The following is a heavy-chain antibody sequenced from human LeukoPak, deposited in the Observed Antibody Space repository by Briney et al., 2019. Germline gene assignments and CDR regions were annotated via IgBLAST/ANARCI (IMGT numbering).Heavy chain of an antibody. CDR1: GGSFSGYY. Sequence: PSETLSLTCAVYGGSFSGYYWSWIRQPPGKGLEWIGEINHSGSTNYNPSLKSRVTISVDKSKNQFSLKLSSVTAADTAVYYCAGRVGNYDYVWGSYRTPYFDYWGQGTLVTVSS. J-gene: IGHJ4*02. V-gene: IGHV4-34*01. D-gene: IGHD3-16*02. CDR2: INHSGST. CDR3: AGRVGNYDYVWGSYRTPYFDY.